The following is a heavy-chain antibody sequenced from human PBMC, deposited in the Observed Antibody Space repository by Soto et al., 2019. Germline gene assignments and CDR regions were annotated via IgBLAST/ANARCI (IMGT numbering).Heavy chain of an antibody. D-gene: IGHD3-16*01. J-gene: IGHJ4*02. Sequence: GGSLRLSCAASGFTFISYCMHWVRQAPGKGLEWVAVIWYDGSNKYYADSVKGLFTISRDNSNNTLYLQMNSLRADDTALESWRGTVLGGGPSYFDYWGQGTLVTVSS. CDR2: IWYDGSNK. V-gene: IGHV3-33*01. CDR1: GFTFISYC. CDR3: RGTVLGGGPSYFDY.